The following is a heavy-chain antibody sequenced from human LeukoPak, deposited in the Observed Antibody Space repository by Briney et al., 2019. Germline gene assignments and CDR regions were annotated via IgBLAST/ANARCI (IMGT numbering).Heavy chain of an antibody. CDR1: GYTFTRYD. D-gene: IGHD1-20*01. Sequence: ASVKVSCKASGYTFTRYDINWVRQATGQGLEWMGWMNPKSGNTGHAQKFQGRVTITRDTSISTVYMELSSLRSEDTAVYFCARDGGSRMEYNWNVFDYWGQGTPVTVSS. CDR3: ARDGGSRMEYNWNVFDY. V-gene: IGHV1-8*03. CDR2: MNPKSGNT. J-gene: IGHJ4*02.